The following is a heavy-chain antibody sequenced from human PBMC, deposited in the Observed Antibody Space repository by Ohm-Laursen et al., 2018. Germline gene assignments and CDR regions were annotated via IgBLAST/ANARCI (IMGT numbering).Heavy chain of an antibody. CDR1: GGSISSYY. Sequence: SQTLSLTCSVSGGSISSYYWTWIRQPPGKGLEWIGYIYYSGSTNYNPSLKSRVTISVDTSKNQFSLKLSSVTAADTAVYYCARNHFDYWGQGTLAIVSS. CDR3: ARNHFDY. J-gene: IGHJ4*02. CDR2: IYYSGST. V-gene: IGHV4-59*08.